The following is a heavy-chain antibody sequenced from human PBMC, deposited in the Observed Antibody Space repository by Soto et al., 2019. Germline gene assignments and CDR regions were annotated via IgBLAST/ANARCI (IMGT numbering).Heavy chain of an antibody. CDR2: FDPEDGET. J-gene: IGHJ3*02. V-gene: IGHV1-24*01. Sequence: ASVKVSCKVSGYTLTELSMHWVRQAPGKGLEWMGGFDPEDGETIYAQKFQGRVTMTEDTSTDTAYMELSSLRSEDTAVYYCATDRGGTPPRAFDIWGQGTMVTVSS. CDR1: GYTLTELS. CDR3: ATDRGGTPPRAFDI. D-gene: IGHD2-15*01.